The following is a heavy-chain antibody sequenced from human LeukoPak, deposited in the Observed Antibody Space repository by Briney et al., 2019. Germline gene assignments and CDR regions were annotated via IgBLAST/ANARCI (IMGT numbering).Heavy chain of an antibody. J-gene: IGHJ5*02. V-gene: IGHV3-21*01. Sequence: GGSLRLSCAASGFTFSSYNMNWVRQAPGEGLEWVSSISSSSDYIYYAASMNRRSTISREDAKNSLYLQMKSLRVEDTDVYYCARGKTSTNIVTRKTYNWFDPWGQGTLVTVSS. CDR1: GFTFSSYN. CDR3: ARGKTSTNIVTRKTYNWFDP. D-gene: IGHD2/OR15-2a*01. CDR2: ISSSSDYI.